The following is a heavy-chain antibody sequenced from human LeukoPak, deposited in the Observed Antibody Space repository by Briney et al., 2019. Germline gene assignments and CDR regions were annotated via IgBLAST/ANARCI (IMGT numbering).Heavy chain of an antibody. CDR1: GGSISNYY. CDR2: ISHSGST. CDR3: ARSYYGSGIPYYYYMDV. D-gene: IGHD3-10*01. Sequence: SQTLSLTCTVSGGSISNYYWNWIRQFPGKGLEWIGYISHSGSTNYSPSLESRVTISVDPSKNQFSLKLSSVTAADTAVYYCARSYYGSGIPYYYYMDVWGKGTTVTISS. V-gene: IGHV4-59*08. J-gene: IGHJ6*03.